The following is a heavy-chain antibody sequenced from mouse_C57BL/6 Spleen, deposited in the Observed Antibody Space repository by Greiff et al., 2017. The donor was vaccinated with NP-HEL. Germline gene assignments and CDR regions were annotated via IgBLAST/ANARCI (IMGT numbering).Heavy chain of an antibody. V-gene: IGHV5-4*03. J-gene: IGHJ3*01. CDR3: ARADYDYDEGTWFAY. CDR1: GFTFSSYA. D-gene: IGHD2-4*01. CDR2: ISDGGSYT. Sequence: EVKLMESGGGLVKPGGSLKLSCAASGFTFSSYAMSWVRQTPEKRLEWVATISDGGSYTYYPDNVKGRFTISRDNAKNNLYLQMSHLKSEDTAMYYCARADYDYDEGTWFAYWGQGTLVTVSA.